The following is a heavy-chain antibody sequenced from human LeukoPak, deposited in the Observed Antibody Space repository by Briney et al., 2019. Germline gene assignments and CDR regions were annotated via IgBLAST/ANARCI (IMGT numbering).Heavy chain of an antibody. CDR2: INPNSGGT. CDR1: GGTFSSYA. J-gene: IGHJ4*02. D-gene: IGHD7-27*01. CDR3: ARASNWGLDY. V-gene: IGHV1-2*02. Sequence: ASVKVTCKSSGGTFSSYAISWVRQAPGQGLEWMGWINPNSGGTNYAQKFQGRVTMTRDTSISTAYMELSRLRSDDTAVYYCARASNWGLDYWGQGTLVTVSS.